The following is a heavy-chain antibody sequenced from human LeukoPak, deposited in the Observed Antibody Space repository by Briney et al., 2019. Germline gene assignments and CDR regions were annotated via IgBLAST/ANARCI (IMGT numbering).Heavy chain of an antibody. CDR1: GFTFSSYS. D-gene: IGHD2-15*01. V-gene: IGHV3-21*01. CDR2: ISSSSSYI. J-gene: IGHJ4*02. Sequence: EGSLRLSCAASGFTFSSYSMNRVRQAPGKGLEWVSSISSSSSYIYYADSVKGRFTISRDNAKNSLYLQMNCLRAEDTAVYYCARDRRSGGVDYWGQGTLVTVSS. CDR3: ARDRRSGGVDY.